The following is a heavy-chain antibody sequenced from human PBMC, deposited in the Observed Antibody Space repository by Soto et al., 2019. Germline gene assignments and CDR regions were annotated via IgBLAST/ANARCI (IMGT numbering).Heavy chain of an antibody. CDR2: ISYDGSNK. CDR3: ARDQNYYFDY. V-gene: IGHV3-30-3*01. Sequence: QVQLVEPGGGVVQPGRSLRLSCAASGFTFSSYAMHWVRQAPGKGLEWVAVISYDGSNKYYADSVKGRFTISRDNSKNTLYLQMNSLRAEDTAVYYCARDQNYYFDYWGQGTLVTVSS. J-gene: IGHJ4*02. D-gene: IGHD1-7*01. CDR1: GFTFSSYA.